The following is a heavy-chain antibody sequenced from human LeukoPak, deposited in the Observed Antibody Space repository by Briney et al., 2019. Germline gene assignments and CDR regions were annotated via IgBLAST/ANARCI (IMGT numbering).Heavy chain of an antibody. V-gene: IGHV1-46*01. CDR1: GYTFTSYY. CDR2: INPSGGST. Sequence: AASVKVSCKASGYTFTSYYMHWVRQAPGQGLEWMAIINPSGGSTSYAQKFQGRVTMTRDTSTGTVYMELSSLRSEDTAVYYCAAAAAGTGRFDPWGQGTLVAVSS. J-gene: IGHJ5*02. D-gene: IGHD6-13*01. CDR3: AAAAAGTGRFDP.